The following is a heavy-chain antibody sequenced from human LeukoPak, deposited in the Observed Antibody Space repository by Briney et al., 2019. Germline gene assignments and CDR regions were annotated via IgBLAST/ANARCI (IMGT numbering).Heavy chain of an antibody. Sequence: GVSVKVSCKASGYTFTGYYMHWVRQAPGQGLEWMGWINPNSGGTNYAQKFQGRVTMTRDTSISTAYMELRSLRSDDTAVYYCALGALGLRFDPWGQGTLVTVSS. CDR2: INPNSGGT. CDR3: ALGALGLRFDP. D-gene: IGHD2-21*01. V-gene: IGHV1-2*02. CDR1: GYTFTGYY. J-gene: IGHJ5*02.